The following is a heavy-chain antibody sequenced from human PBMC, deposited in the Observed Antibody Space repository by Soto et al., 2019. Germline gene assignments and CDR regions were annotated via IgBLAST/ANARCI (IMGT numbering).Heavy chain of an antibody. CDR2: THHSGYI. V-gene: IGHV4-59*08. CDR1: SSPITKYY. D-gene: IGHD6-6*01. CDR3: ARLGAARSSDY. Sequence: SETLSLTCTFSSSPITKYYWGWVRQAPGRGLEWIGFTHHSGYISYSPSLKSRVTISVDPSKNQFSLKLNSVIAADTAVYFCARLGAARSSDYWGQGTLVTVSS. J-gene: IGHJ4*02.